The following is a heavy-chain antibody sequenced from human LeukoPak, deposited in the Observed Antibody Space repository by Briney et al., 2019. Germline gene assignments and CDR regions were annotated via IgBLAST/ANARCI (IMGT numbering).Heavy chain of an antibody. J-gene: IGHJ5*01. CDR3: ANGSGINNWFDS. D-gene: IGHD3-10*01. CDR2: IYSSGST. CDR1: GGSISSSSYY. V-gene: IGHV4-39*01. Sequence: SETLSLTCTVSGGSISSSSYYWGWIRQPPGKGLEWIGSIYSSGSTYYNPSLKSRVTISVDTSKNQVSLKLSSVTAAETAVYYCANGSGINNWFDSWGQGTLVTVSS.